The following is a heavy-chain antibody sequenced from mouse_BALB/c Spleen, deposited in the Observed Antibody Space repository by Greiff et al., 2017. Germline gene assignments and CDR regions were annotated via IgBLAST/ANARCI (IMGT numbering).Heavy chain of an antibody. CDR1: GFSLTSYG. V-gene: IGHV2-9*02. Sequence: VKLVESGPGLVAPSQSLSITCTVSGFSLTSYGVHWVRQPPGKGLEWLGVIWAGGSTNYNSALMSRLSISKDNSKSQVFLKMNSLQTDDTAMYYCAREDRRGYAMDYWGQGTSVTVSS. CDR3: AREDRRGYAMDY. J-gene: IGHJ4*01. CDR2: IWAGGST.